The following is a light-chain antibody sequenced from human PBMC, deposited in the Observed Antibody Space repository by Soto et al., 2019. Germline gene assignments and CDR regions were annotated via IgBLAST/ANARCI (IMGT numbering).Light chain of an antibody. CDR2: HDD. CDR3: AAWDDSLNGQV. CDR1: SSNIGDNY. Sequence: QSVLTQPPSVSAAPRQRVTISCSGSSSNIGDNYINWYQQVPGKSPKLLIYHDDLLSAGVSDRFSGSKSGTSASLAISDLQSEDEADYYCAAWDDSLNGQVLGGGTKVTVL. V-gene: IGLV1-36*01. J-gene: IGLJ3*02.